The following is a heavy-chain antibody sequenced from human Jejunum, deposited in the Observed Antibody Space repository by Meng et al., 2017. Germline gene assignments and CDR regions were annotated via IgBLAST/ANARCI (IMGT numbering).Heavy chain of an antibody. CDR1: GFSLSTSGVG. Sequence: QNTLKGLCPTLVNTTQTFTLTCTFSGFSLSTSGVGVGWIRQPPGKALECLALIYWDDDKRYNPSLKNRLTITKDTSRNQVVLTMTNMDPVDTATYYCAHRLAYSSNYNVGWFDPWGQGTLVTVSS. CDR2: IYWDDDK. J-gene: IGHJ5*02. CDR3: AHRLAYSSNYNVGWFDP. D-gene: IGHD4-11*01. V-gene: IGHV2-5*02.